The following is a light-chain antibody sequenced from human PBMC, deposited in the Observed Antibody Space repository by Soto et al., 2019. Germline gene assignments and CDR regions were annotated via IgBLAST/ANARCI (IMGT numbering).Light chain of an antibody. J-gene: IGKJ2*01. CDR1: QSVSSY. CDR3: QQRSNWPPGYT. CDR2: DAS. V-gene: IGKV3-11*01. Sequence: EIVLTQSPATLSLSPGERATLSCRASQSVSSYLAWYQQKPGQAPRLLIYDASNRATGIPARFSVSGSGTDFALTISSLEPEDFAVYYCQQRSNWPPGYTFGQGTKLDIK.